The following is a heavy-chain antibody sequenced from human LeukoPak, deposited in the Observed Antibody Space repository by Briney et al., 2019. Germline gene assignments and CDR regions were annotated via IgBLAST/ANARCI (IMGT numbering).Heavy chain of an antibody. Sequence: PGGSLRLSCAASGLTFSDYAMHWVRQAPGKGLECVAFILHDGSDQFYADSVKGRFTISRDNSKNTVFLQMNGLRGDDTGVYYCATDLESSWYMIDYWGQGILVTISS. CDR2: ILHDGSDQ. CDR3: ATDLESSWYMIDY. J-gene: IGHJ4*02. V-gene: IGHV3-30*02. CDR1: GLTFSDYA. D-gene: IGHD6-13*01.